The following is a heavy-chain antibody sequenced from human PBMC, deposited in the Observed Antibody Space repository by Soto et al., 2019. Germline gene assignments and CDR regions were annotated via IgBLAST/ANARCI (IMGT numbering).Heavy chain of an antibody. D-gene: IGHD1-7*01. J-gene: IGHJ5*02. V-gene: IGHV3-72*01. CDR2: IRNKANSYST. Sequence: GGSLRLSCAASGFTFSDHYMDWVRQAPGKGLEWVGRIRNKANSYSTEYAASVKGRFTFSRDDSKNSLYLQMNSLKTEDTAVYYCARDNWNYDWFDPWGQGTLVTVSS. CDR1: GFTFSDHY. CDR3: ARDNWNYDWFDP.